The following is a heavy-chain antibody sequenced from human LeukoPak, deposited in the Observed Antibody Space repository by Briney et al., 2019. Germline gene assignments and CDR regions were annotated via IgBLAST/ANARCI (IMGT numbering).Heavy chain of an antibody. D-gene: IGHD3-9*01. Sequence: PSETLSLTCTVSGGSISSSSYYWGWIRQPPGKGLEWIGSIYYSGSTYYNPSLKSRVTISVDTSKNQFSLKLSSVTAADTAVYYCGAREGYDTFLNWGQGTLVTVSS. V-gene: IGHV4-39*01. CDR1: GGSISSSSYY. CDR3: GAREGYDTFLN. J-gene: IGHJ4*02. CDR2: IYYSGST.